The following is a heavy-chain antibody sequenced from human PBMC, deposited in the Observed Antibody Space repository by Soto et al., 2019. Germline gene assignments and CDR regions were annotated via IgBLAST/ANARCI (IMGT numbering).Heavy chain of an antibody. J-gene: IGHJ6*02. CDR1: GYTFSNYW. Sequence: LGESLKISCKGSGYTFSNYWIDWVRPTPGKGLEWMGVISLGDSDTRYSPSFEGQVIISVDKSINTAYLQWSSLKASDTAIYYCARRGLQYYHGMDVWGQGTTVTVSS. CDR3: ARRGLQYYHGMDV. CDR2: ISLGDSDT. V-gene: IGHV5-51*01.